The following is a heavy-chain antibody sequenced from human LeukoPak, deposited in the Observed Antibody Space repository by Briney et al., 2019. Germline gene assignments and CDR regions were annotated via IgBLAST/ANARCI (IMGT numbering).Heavy chain of an antibody. CDR3: ARDLRAYCGGDCYSCCQH. D-gene: IGHD2-21*01. CDR2: IWYDGSNK. Sequence: GRSLRLSCAASGFTFSSYGMHWVRQAPGKGLERVAVIWYDGSNKYYADSVKGRFTISRDNSKNTLYLQMNSLRAEDTAVYYCARDLRAYCGGDCYSCCQHWGQGTLVTVSS. J-gene: IGHJ1*01. CDR1: GFTFSSYG. V-gene: IGHV3-33*01.